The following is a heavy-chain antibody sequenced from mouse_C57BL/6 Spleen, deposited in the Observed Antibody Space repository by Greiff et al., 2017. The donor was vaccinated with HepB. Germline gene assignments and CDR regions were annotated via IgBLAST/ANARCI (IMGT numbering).Heavy chain of an antibody. Sequence: EVQVVESGGGLVKPGGSLKLSCAASGFTFSSYAMSWVRQTPEKRLEWVATISDGGSYTYYPDNVKGRFTISRDNAKNNLYLQMSHLKSEDTAMYYCARDLERSNYDAMDYWGQGTSVTVSS. CDR2: ISDGGSYT. J-gene: IGHJ4*01. V-gene: IGHV5-4*01. D-gene: IGHD2-5*01. CDR1: GFTFSSYA. CDR3: ARDLERSNYDAMDY.